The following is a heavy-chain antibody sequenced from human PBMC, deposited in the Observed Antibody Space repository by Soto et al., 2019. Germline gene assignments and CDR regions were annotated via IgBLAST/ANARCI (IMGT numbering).Heavy chain of an antibody. CDR1: GFTFSSYG. Sequence: QVQLVESGGGVVQPGRSLRLSCAASGFTFSSYGMHWVRRAPGKGLEWVAVISDDGSNNYYADSVKGRFTISRDNSQNTLYLNMDSLRAEDTAVYYCAKGGAPYRGCGADRCFGLLDNWGQGTLLTVSS. V-gene: IGHV3-30*18. D-gene: IGHD2-21*01. CDR3: AKGGAPYRGCGADRCFGLLDN. CDR2: ISDDGSNN. J-gene: IGHJ4*02.